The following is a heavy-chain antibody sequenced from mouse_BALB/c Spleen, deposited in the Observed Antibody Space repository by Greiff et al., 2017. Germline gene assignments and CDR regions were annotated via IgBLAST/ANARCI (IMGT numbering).Heavy chain of an antibody. CDR3: ARRGNFGSSYVGDYYAMDY. J-gene: IGHJ4*01. Sequence: QVQLQQSGAELVRPGVSVEISCKGSGYTFTDYAMHWVKQSHAKSLEWIGVISTYYGDASYNQKFKGKATMTVDKSSSTAYMELARLTSEDSAIYYCARRGNFGSSYVGDYYAMDYWGQGTSVTVSS. CDR1: GYTFTDYA. D-gene: IGHD1-1*01. CDR2: ISTYYGDA. V-gene: IGHV1S137*01.